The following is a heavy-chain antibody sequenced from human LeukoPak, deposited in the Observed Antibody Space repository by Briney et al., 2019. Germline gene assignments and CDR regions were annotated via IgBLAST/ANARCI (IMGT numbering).Heavy chain of an antibody. J-gene: IGHJ1*01. D-gene: IGHD1-26*01. V-gene: IGHV1-46*01. CDR1: GYTFTSYH. CDR3: AAEWELLSFQH. CDR2: INPSGGST. Sequence: ASVKVSCKASGYTFTSYHMHWVRQAPGQGLVWMGIINPSGGSTSYAQKFQGRVTMTRDTSTSTVYMELSSLRSEDTAVYYCAAEWELLSFQHWGQGTLVTVSS.